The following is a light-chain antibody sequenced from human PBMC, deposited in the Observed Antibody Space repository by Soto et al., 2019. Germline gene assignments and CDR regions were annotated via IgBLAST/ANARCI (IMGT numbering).Light chain of an antibody. J-gene: IGLJ2*01. CDR2: VENSGNY. V-gene: IGLV4-60*03. CDR3: ETWATNTVI. CDR1: SGYDNYV. Sequence: QSVLTQSSSASASLGSSVKLTCTLSSGYDNYVIAWHQQQPGKAPRYLMKVENSGNYNKGSGVSDRSSGSSSGADRHLTISDLQSEDEADYYCETWATNTVIFGGGTKLTVL.